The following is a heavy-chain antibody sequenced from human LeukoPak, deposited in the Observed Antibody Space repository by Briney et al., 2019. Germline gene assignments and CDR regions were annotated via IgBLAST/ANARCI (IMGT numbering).Heavy chain of an antibody. Sequence: GGSLRLSCAASGFTFSSYDMHWVRQATGKGLEWVSAIGTAGDTYYPGSVKGRFTISRENAKNSLYLQMNSLRAEDTAVYYCARVTFGGYSSSCWGQGTLVTVSS. CDR1: GFTFSSYD. CDR3: ARVTFGGYSSSC. CDR2: IGTAGDT. J-gene: IGHJ4*02. V-gene: IGHV3-13*01. D-gene: IGHD6-13*01.